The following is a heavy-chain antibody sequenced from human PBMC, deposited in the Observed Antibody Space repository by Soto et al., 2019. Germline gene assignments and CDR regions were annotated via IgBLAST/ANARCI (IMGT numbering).Heavy chain of an antibody. Sequence: GGSLRLSCAASGFTFSSYWMSWVRQAPGKGLEWVANIKKDGSDKNYVDSVEGRFSIFRDNAKNSLYLQMYGLRAEDTAVYYCARDLGTALVGFDYGMDVWGQGTTVTAP. CDR2: IKKDGSDK. D-gene: IGHD5-18*01. CDR1: GFTFSSYW. CDR3: ARDLGTALVGFDYGMDV. V-gene: IGHV3-7*01. J-gene: IGHJ6*02.